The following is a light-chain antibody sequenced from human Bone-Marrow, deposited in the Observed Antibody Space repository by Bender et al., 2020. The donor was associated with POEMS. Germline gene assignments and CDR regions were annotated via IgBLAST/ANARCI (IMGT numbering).Light chain of an antibody. CDR2: QDA. V-gene: IGLV3-1*01. Sequence: SYELTQPPSVSVSPGQTATVACSGDKLGDKYAYWYQQKPGQSPVLVIYQDAKRPSGIPGRFSGSNSGTTATLAISGAQAMDEADYYCQAWDSDTVIFGGGTKLTVL. J-gene: IGLJ2*01. CDR3: QAWDSDTVI. CDR1: KLGDKY.